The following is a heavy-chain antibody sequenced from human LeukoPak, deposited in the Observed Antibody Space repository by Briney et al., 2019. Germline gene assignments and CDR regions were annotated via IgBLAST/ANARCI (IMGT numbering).Heavy chain of an antibody. D-gene: IGHD3-10*01. CDR2: MHYSGST. Sequence: PGGSLRLSCAASGFTFSSYGMHWIRQSPETGLEWIGSMHYSGSTYYNPSLNSRVTISVDTSKNQFSLKLTSVTAADTAVYYCARAPNYGSGSGEVDYWGQGTLVTVSS. CDR1: GFTFSSYG. V-gene: IGHV4-39*07. J-gene: IGHJ4*02. CDR3: ARAPNYGSGSGEVDY.